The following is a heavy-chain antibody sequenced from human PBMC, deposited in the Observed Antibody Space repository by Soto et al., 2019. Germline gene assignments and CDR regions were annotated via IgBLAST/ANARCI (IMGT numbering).Heavy chain of an antibody. D-gene: IGHD1-1*01. J-gene: IGHJ3*02. CDR3: ARTGGHDAFDI. CDR1: GGSISSYY. V-gene: IGHV4-59*01. CDR2: IYYSGST. Sequence: SETLSLTCTVSGGSISSYYWSWIRQPPGKGLEWIGYIYYSGSTNYNPSLKSRVTISVDTSKNQFSLKLSSVTAADTAVYYCARTGGHDAFDIWGQGTMVTVSS.